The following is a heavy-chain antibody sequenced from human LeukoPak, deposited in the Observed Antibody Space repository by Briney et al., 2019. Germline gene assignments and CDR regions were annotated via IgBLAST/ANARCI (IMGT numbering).Heavy chain of an antibody. CDR3: ARQEYCSGGSCYTWFDP. CDR1: GYSFTSYW. D-gene: IGHD2-15*01. CDR2: IYPADSDI. V-gene: IGHV5-51*01. J-gene: IGHJ5*02. Sequence: HGESLKISCKGSGYSFTSYWIGWVRQMPGKGLEWMGIIYPADSDIRYSPSFQGQVTISADKSISTAYLQWSSLKASDTAMYYCARQEYCSGGSCYTWFDPWGQGTLVTVSP.